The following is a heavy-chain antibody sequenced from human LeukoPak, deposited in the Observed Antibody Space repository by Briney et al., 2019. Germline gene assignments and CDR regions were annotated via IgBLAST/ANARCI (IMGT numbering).Heavy chain of an antibody. CDR3: TRHPPQYSYGEKRGSYYYYMDV. V-gene: IGHV3-73*01. CDR1: GFTFSGSA. D-gene: IGHD5-18*01. CDR2: IRSKANSYAT. Sequence: GGSLRLSCAASGFTFSGSAMHWVRQASGKGLEWVGRIRSKANSYATAYAASVKGRFTISRDDSKNTAYLQMNSLKTEDTAVYYCTRHPPQYSYGEKRGSYYYYMDVWGKGTTVTVSS. J-gene: IGHJ6*03.